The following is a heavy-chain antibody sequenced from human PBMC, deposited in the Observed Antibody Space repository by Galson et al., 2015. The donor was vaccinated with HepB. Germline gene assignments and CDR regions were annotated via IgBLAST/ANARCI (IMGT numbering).Heavy chain of an antibody. CDR3: ARDPRRGATTDDYIGPWFDP. J-gene: IGHJ5*02. CDR1: GYTFTDYY. V-gene: IGHV1-2*02. Sequence: SVKVSCKASGYTFTDYYMHWVRQAPGQGLEWMGWINPNSGGTDYAQKFQGSVTMTRDTSISTAYMELSRLRSDDTAVYYCARDPRRGATTDDYIGPWFDPWGQGTLVTVSS. D-gene: IGHD5-12*01. CDR2: INPNSGGT.